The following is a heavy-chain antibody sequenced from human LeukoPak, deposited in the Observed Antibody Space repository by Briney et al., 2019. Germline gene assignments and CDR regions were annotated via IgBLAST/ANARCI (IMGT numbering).Heavy chain of an antibody. V-gene: IGHV4-30-2*01. Sequence: SQTLSLTCAVSGGSISSGGYSWSWIRQPPGKGLEWIGYIYHSGSTYYNPSLKSRVTISVDRSKNQFSLKLSSVTAADTAVYYCARDQRHDILTGSDYYGMDVWGQGTTVTASS. CDR3: ARDQRHDILTGSDYYGMDV. CDR2: IYHSGST. D-gene: IGHD3-9*01. J-gene: IGHJ6*02. CDR1: GGSISSGGYS.